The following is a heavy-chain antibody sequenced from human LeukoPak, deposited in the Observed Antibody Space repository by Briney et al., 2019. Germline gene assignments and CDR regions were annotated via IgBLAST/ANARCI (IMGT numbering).Heavy chain of an antibody. CDR3: ARVSTAYYYDSSGYYSLSAFDI. CDR1: GFTFSSYW. Sequence: PGGSLRLSCAASGFTFSSYWMSWVRQAPGKGLEWVANIKQDGSEKYYVDSVKGRFTISRDNAKNSPYLQMNSLRAEDTAVYYCARVSTAYYYDSSGYYSLSAFDIWGQGTMVTVSS. CDR2: IKQDGSEK. D-gene: IGHD3-22*01. J-gene: IGHJ3*02. V-gene: IGHV3-7*01.